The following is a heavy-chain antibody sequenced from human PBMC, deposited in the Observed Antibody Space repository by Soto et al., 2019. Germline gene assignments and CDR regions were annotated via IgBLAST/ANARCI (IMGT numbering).Heavy chain of an antibody. J-gene: IGHJ4*02. CDR3: AVSGPYSSGWYCFDY. CDR1: GFPFSSYE. V-gene: IGHV3-48*03. Sequence: GGALRLSCEASGFPFSSYEMNCVRQTPGKGLEWVSYISSSGSTIYYADSVKGRFTISRDNAKNSLYLQINSLRAEDTAVYYFAVSGPYSSGWYCFDYWGQGNLGT. CDR2: ISSSGSTI. D-gene: IGHD6-19*01.